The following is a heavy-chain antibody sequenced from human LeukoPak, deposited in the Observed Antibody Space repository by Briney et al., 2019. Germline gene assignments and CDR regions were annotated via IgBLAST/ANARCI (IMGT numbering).Heavy chain of an antibody. CDR1: GFTFSDYY. V-gene: IGHV3-11*06. D-gene: IGHD3-10*01. J-gene: IGHJ4*02. CDR2: ISSSSSYT. Sequence: PGGSLRLSCAASGFTFSDYYMSWIRQPPGKGLEWVSYISSSSSYTNYADSVKGRFTISRDSAKNSLYLQMNSLRAEDTAMYYCARGSGNSFDYWGQGALVTVSS. CDR3: ARGSGNSFDY.